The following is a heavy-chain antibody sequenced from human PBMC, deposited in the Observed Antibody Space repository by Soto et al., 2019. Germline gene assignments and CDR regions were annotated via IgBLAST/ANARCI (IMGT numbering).Heavy chain of an antibody. CDR2: IYYSGST. J-gene: IGHJ6*02. V-gene: IGHV4-39*01. CDR1: GGSISSSSYY. Sequence: PSETLSLTCTVSGGSISSSSYYWGWSRQPPGKGLEWIGSIYYSGSTYYNPSLKSRVTISVDTSKNQFSLKLSSVTAADTAVYYCARQTRQRVVPAARDYYGMDVWGQGTTVTVSS. CDR3: ARQTRQRVVPAARDYYGMDV. D-gene: IGHD2-2*01.